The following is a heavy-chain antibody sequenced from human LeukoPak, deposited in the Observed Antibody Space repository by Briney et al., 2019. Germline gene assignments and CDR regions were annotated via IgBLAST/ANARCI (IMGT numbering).Heavy chain of an antibody. CDR3: ARLQDTAMVTWLDY. V-gene: IGHV4-34*01. J-gene: IGHJ4*02. CDR2: INHSGST. Sequence: SETLSLTCAVYGESFSGYYWSWIRQPPGKGLEWIGEINHSGSTNYNPSLKSRVTISIDTSKNQFSLKLSSVTAADTAVYYCARLQDTAMVTWLDYRGQGTLVTVSS. D-gene: IGHD5-18*01. CDR1: GESFSGYY.